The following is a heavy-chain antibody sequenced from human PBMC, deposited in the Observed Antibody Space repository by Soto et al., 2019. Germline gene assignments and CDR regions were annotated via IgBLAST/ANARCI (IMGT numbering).Heavy chain of an antibody. CDR2: MYPGDSDT. J-gene: IGHJ4*01. Sequence: PGESLKISCRGSGYDFNTNWFGWVRQLPGKGLEWVGIMYPGDSDTRYNPSLQGHVTLSADVTVSTAFLQWRSLKTSDTGMYFRARLPRDCSKTSCYYADHWGHGTQVTVSS. CDR3: ARLPRDCSKTSCYYADH. CDR1: GYDFNTNW. D-gene: IGHD2-2*01. V-gene: IGHV5-51*01.